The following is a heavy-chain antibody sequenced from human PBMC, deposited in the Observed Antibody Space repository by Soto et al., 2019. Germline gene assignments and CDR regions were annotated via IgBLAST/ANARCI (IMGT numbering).Heavy chain of an antibody. V-gene: IGHV1-69*02. CDR3: AEGAQYSSSLRPC. CDR2: IIPILGIA. Sequence: QVLLVQSGAEVKKPGSSVKVSCKASGGTFSSYTISWVRQAPGQGPEWMGRIIPILGIANYAQKFQGRVTLTADNCRRTAYMELSSLRSEDTAVYYCAEGAQYSSSLRPCWGQGALDTVSS. D-gene: IGHD6-6*01. CDR1: GGTFSSYT. J-gene: IGHJ4*02.